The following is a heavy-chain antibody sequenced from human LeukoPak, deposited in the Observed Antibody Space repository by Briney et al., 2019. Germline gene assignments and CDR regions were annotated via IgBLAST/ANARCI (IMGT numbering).Heavy chain of an antibody. CDR3: ARGQYSSGPWGY. CDR1: GYTFTSYG. CDR2: INPNSGGT. J-gene: IGHJ4*02. D-gene: IGHD5-18*01. Sequence: ASVKVSCKASGYTFTSYGISWVRQAPGQGLEWMGWINPNSGGTNYAQKFQGRVTMTRDTSISTAYMELSRLRSDDTAVYYCARGQYSSGPWGYWGQGTLVTVSS. V-gene: IGHV1-2*02.